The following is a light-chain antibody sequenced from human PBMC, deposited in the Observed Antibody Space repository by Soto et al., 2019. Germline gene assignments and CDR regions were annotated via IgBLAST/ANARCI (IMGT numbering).Light chain of an antibody. CDR2: SAS. J-gene: IGKJ1*01. Sequence: DIQMTQSPSAMAASVGDRVTITCRASQDIKNFLAWFQQKPGEVPKRLIYSASSLQSGVPSRFSGSGSGTEFTLTISSLQPEDFATYYCLQHNSYPRPFGQGTKVEIK. V-gene: IGKV1-17*03. CDR3: LQHNSYPRP. CDR1: QDIKNF.